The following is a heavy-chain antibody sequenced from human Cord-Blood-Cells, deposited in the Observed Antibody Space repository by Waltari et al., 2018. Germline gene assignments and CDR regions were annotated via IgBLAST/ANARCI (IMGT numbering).Heavy chain of an antibody. Sequence: QVQLQQWGAGLLKPSAPLSLTCAVYGGSFRGYYWSWIRQPPGKGLEWIGEINHSGSTNYNPSLKSRVTISVDTSKNQFSLKLSSVTAADTAVYYCARDTGNSSSLDYWGQGTLVTVSS. CDR3: ARDTGNSSSLDY. J-gene: IGHJ4*02. CDR2: INHSGST. CDR1: GGSFRGYY. V-gene: IGHV4-34*01. D-gene: IGHD6-6*01.